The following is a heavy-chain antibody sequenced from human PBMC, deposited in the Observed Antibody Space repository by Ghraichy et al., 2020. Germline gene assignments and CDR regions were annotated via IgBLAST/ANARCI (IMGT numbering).Heavy chain of an antibody. J-gene: IGHJ6*02. V-gene: IGHV3-21*01. CDR1: GFTFSSYS. D-gene: IGHD4-23*01. CDR2: ISSSSSYI. Sequence: GGSLRLSCAASGFTFSSYSMNWVRQAPGKGLEWVSSISSSSSYIYYADSVKGRFTISRDNAKNSLYLQMNSLRAKDTAVYYCAIDPSVVTQHYYYGMDVWGQGTTVTVSS. CDR3: AIDPSVVTQHYYYGMDV.